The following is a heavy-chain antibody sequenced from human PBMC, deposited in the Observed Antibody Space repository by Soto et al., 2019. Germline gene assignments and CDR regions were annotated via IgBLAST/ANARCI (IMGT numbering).Heavy chain of an antibody. CDR3: ARDWRIVGATRQPYYYGMDV. D-gene: IGHD1-26*01. V-gene: IGHV6-1*01. CDR2: TYYRSKWYN. J-gene: IGHJ6*02. Sequence: PSQTLSLTCAISGDSVSSNSAAWNWIRQSPSRGLEWLGRTYYRSKWYNDYAVSVKSRITINPDTSKNQFSLQLNSVTPEDTAVYYCARDWRIVGATRQPYYYGMDVWGQGTTVTVSS. CDR1: GDSVSSNSAA.